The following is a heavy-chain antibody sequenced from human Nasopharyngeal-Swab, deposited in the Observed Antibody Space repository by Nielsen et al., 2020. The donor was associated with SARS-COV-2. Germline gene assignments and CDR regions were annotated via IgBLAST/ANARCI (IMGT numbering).Heavy chain of an antibody. CDR1: GYSFTSYW. CDR2: IDPSDSYT. V-gene: IGHV5-10-1*01. D-gene: IGHD3-3*01. CDR3: ARQIRFLEWLPYYYYMDV. J-gene: IGHJ6*03. Sequence: GESLKISCKGSGYSFTSYWISWVRQMPGKGLEWMGRIDPSDSYTNYSPSFQGHVTISADKSTSTAYLQWSSLKASDTAMYYCARQIRFLEWLPYYYYMDVWGKGTTVTVSS.